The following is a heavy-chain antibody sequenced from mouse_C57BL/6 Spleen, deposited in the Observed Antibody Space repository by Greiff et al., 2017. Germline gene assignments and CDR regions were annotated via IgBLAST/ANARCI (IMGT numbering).Heavy chain of an antibody. Sequence: QVQLQQSGAELAKPGASVKLSCKASGYTFTSYWMHWVKQRPGQGLEWIGYINPSSGYTKYNQKFKDKATLTADKSSSTAYMQLGSLTYEGSAVYYCAREDYDGYEGFDYWGQGTTLTVSS. CDR1: GYTFTSYW. CDR3: AREDYDGYEGFDY. D-gene: IGHD2-3*01. V-gene: IGHV1-7*01. J-gene: IGHJ2*01. CDR2: INPSSGYT.